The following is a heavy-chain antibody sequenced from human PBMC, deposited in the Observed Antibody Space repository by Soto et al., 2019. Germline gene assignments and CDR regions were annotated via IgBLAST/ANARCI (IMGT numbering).Heavy chain of an antibody. CDR1: GYTFTTYY. J-gene: IGHJ4*02. V-gene: IGHV1-46*01. CDR3: GVDDSITIIGDSIDHIDY. Sequence: ASVKVSSKASGYTFTTYYIHWVRQAPGQGLEWMGIINPSGGSTTYAQKLQGRVTMTRDTSTSTVYMELSSLRSEDTAVYYCGVDDSITIIGDSIDHIDYWGQGTLVTVSS. D-gene: IGHD3-3*01. CDR2: INPSGGST.